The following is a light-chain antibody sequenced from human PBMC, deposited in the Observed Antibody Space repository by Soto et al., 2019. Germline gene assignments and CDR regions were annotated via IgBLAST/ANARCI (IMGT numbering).Light chain of an antibody. J-gene: IGKJ1*01. CDR1: QSVSSSY. V-gene: IGKV3-20*01. CDR3: QQYGSSPAT. CDR2: GAS. Sequence: IVLTQSPGTLSLSPGERATLSCRAIQSVSSSYLAWYQQKPGQAPRLLIYGASSRATGIPDRFSGSGSGTDFTLTINRLEPEAFAAYYCQQYGSSPATFGQGTKVDIK.